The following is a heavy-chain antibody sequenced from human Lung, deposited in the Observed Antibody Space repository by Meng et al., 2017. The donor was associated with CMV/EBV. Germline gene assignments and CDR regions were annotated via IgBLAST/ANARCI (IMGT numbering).Heavy chain of an antibody. D-gene: IGHD6-19*01. CDR2: IRYDGSNE. J-gene: IGHJ4*02. CDR3: ARDSSTGFYYFDY. V-gene: IGHV3-30*02. CDR1: GFTFSSFG. Sequence: GGSXRLXCATSGFTFSSFGMNWVRQAPGKGLEWVALIRYDGSNEYYADSVRGRFTISRDISKNTLYLEMNSLRLDDTAVYYCARDSSTGFYYFDYWGQGTLVTVSS.